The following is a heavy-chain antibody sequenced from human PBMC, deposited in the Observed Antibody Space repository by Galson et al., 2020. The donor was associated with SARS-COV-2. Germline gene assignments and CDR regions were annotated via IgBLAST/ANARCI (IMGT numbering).Heavy chain of an antibody. Sequence: SETRSLTGPLHDGSSIGSYWSWIRQPQGKGREWIGKIKQSVSTNSTPSLKSRVTISVDTSKNQFSLKLRSVTAADTAVYFCARGTVVVADNYYFCGMDVWGQGTTVTVSS. CDR1: DGSSIGSY. J-gene: IGHJ6*02. V-gene: IGHV4-34*01. CDR3: ARGTVVVADNYYFCGMDV. CDR2: IKQSVST. D-gene: IGHD2-15*01.